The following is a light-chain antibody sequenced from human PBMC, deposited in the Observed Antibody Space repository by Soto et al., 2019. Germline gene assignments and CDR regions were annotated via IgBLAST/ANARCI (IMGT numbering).Light chain of an antibody. J-gene: IGLJ3*02. CDR2: EYS. Sequence: QSALTQPASVSGSPRQAITISCTGTSSDIGSYHLVSWYQQHPGKAPTLMIYEYSKRPSGVSNRFSGSKSGNTASLTISGLQAEDEAHYYCCSYAGSGTWLFGGGTKLTVL. CDR3: CSYAGSGTWL. CDR1: SSDIGSYHL. V-gene: IGLV2-23*01.